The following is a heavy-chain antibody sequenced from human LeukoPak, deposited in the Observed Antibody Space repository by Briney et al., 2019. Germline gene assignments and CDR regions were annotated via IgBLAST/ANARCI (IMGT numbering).Heavy chain of an antibody. J-gene: IGHJ4*02. Sequence: SETLSLTCSVSGGSISSSSYYWGWIRQPPGKGLEWIATIYYSGSTYYNPSLKSRVTISADMSKNQFSLKLSSVTAADTAVYYCARGVNDYDILTGEWGQGTLVTVSS. CDR2: IYYSGST. CDR3: ARGVNDYDILTGE. D-gene: IGHD3-9*01. CDR1: GGSISSSSYY. V-gene: IGHV4-39*07.